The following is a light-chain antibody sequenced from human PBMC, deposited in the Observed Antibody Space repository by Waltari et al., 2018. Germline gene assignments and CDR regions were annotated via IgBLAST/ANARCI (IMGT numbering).Light chain of an antibody. J-gene: IGLJ2*01. CDR3: SSFTTSTSLLI. Sequence: QSALTQPASVSGSPGPSITIPCSGSSNDVGYNHVPWYQQPPGKAPKLMIYEVKNRPSGVSSRFSGSRSANTASLTISGLQAEDEADYYCSSFTTSTSLLIFGGGTKVTVL. CDR2: EVK. V-gene: IGLV2-14*01. CDR1: SNDVGYNH.